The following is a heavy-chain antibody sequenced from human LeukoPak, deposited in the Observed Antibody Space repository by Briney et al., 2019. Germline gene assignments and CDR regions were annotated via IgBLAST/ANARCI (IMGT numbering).Heavy chain of an antibody. D-gene: IGHD3-22*01. V-gene: IGHV3-66*01. CDR2: IYSAGDK. J-gene: IGHJ4*02. Sequence: PGGSLRLSCAASGFTFSRYWMTWVRQAPGKGLEWVSLIYSAGDKYYADSVKGRFTISRDNFKNTLYLQMDSLRAEDTAVYHCARAALEFDNSGRGCWGRGTLVTVSS. CDR1: GFTFSRYW. CDR3: ARAALEFDNSGRGC.